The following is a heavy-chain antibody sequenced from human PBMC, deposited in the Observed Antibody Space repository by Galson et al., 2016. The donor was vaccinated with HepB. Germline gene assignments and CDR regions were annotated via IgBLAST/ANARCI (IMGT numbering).Heavy chain of an antibody. CDR1: GFTLTDLS. D-gene: IGHD3-9*01. V-gene: IGHV1-24*01. CDR3: ATNYDVLTGVFRDAFDI. CDR2: FDPRDDKA. J-gene: IGHJ3*02. Sequence: SVKVSCKVSGFTLTDLSIHWVRQAPGKGLEWMGAFDPRDDKAIFAQKFQDRVTTTADTSADTAYMELSSLSSGDTAMYYCATNYDVLTGVFRDAFDIWGQGTMVTVSS.